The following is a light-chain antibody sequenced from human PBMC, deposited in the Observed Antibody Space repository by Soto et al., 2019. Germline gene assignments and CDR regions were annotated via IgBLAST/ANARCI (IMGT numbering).Light chain of an antibody. Sequence: EIVLTQSPATLSLSPGERATLSCRASQSVSRYLAWYQQKPGQAPRLLIYDASNRATGIPARFSGSGSGTDFTLTISSLEPEDFAVYYCQQRSNWQGFLTFGRGTKVDIX. J-gene: IGKJ4*01. CDR3: QQRSNWQGFLT. V-gene: IGKV3-11*01. CDR2: DAS. CDR1: QSVSRY.